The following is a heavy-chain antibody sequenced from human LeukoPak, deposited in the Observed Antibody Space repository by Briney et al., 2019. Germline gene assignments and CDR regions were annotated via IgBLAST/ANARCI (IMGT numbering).Heavy chain of an antibody. V-gene: IGHV3-11*01. CDR3: ARRGGSYFIDY. J-gene: IGHJ4*02. Sequence: GGSLRLSCAASGFTFSDYYMSWIHQAPGKGLEWVSYISSSGRTIYYADSVKGRFTISRDNAKKSLYLQMNSLRAEDTAAYYCARRGGSYFIDYWGQGTLVTVSS. CDR2: ISSSGRTI. CDR1: GFTFSDYY. D-gene: IGHD1-26*01.